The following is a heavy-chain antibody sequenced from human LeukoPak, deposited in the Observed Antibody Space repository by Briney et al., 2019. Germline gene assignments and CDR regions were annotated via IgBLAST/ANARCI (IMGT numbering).Heavy chain of an antibody. CDR1: GYTFTSYD. CDR2: MNPNSGNT. V-gene: IGHV1-8*01. J-gene: IGHJ4*02. CDR3: ARAHDMTTVTCDY. Sequence: GASVKVSCKASGYTFTSYDINWVRQATGQGLEWMGWMNPNSGNTGYAQKFQGRVTMTRNTSISTAYMELSSLRSEDTAVYYCARAHDMTTVTCDYWGQGTLVTVSS. D-gene: IGHD4-17*01.